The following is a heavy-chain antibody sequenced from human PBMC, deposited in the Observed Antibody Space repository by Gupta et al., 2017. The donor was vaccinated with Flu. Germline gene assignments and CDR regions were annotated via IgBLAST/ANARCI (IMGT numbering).Heavy chain of an antibody. Sequence: GRFTISRDNSKNTLYLQMNSLRAEDTAVYYCAKATWIQLWLVSVDPSVPGYYFDYWGQGTLVTVSS. CDR3: AKATWIQLWLVSVDPSVPGYYFDY. V-gene: IGHV3-23*01. J-gene: IGHJ4*02. D-gene: IGHD5-18*01.